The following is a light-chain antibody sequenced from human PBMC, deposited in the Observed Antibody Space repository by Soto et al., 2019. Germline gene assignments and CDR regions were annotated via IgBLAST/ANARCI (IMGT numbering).Light chain of an antibody. V-gene: IGKV3-15*01. Sequence: IVMTQSPVTLSVSPVERATLSCRASQDIVSNVAWYQQRPGQAPRLLIYGASTRATDIPARFSGSGSGTEFTLTISGLQSADSAVYYCQQYYDWPITFGQGTRLEIK. CDR1: QDIVSN. CDR2: GAS. J-gene: IGKJ5*01. CDR3: QQYYDWPIT.